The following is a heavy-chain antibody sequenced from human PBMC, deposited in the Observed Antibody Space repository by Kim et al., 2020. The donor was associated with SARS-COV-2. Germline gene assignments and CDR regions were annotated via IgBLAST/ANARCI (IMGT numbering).Heavy chain of an antibody. V-gene: IGHV3-11*01. CDR1: GFTFSDYY. CDR2: ISSSGSTI. CDR3: ARDEDYGDSKRDYYGMDV. J-gene: IGHJ6*02. Sequence: GGSLRLSCAASGFTFSDYYMSWIRQAPGKGLEWVSYISSSGSTIYYADSVKGRFTISRDNAKNSLYLQMNSLRAEDTAVYYCARDEDYGDSKRDYYGMDVWGQGTTVTVSS. D-gene: IGHD4-17*01.